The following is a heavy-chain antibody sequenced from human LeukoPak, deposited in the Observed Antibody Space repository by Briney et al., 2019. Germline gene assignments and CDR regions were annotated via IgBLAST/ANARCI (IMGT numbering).Heavy chain of an antibody. D-gene: IGHD3-16*02. CDR3: ARGGVGYDYVWGSYRGAFDI. CDR2: ISSSSSTI. CDR1: GFTFSSYS. J-gene: IGHJ3*02. V-gene: IGHV3-48*01. Sequence: GGSLRLSCAAPGFTFSSYSMNWVRQAPGKGLEWVSYISSSSSTIYYADSVKGRFTISRDNAKNSLYLQMNSLRAEDTAVYYCARGGVGYDYVWGSYRGAFDIWGQGTMVTVSS.